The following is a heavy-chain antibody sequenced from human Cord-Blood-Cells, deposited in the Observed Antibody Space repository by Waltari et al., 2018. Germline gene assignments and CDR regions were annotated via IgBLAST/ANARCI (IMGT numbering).Heavy chain of an antibody. CDR2: IKQDGTVK. CDR3: ARNSVSYIDY. Sequence: EVKLVESGGGLVQPGGSLSLSCAASGFTFSSYWMSWVRQAPGKGRELVANIKQDGTVKYDVDSVKGRFTISRDNAKNSLYLQMNSLRAEDTAVYYCARNSVSYIDYWGQGTLVTVSS. D-gene: IGHD1-26*01. V-gene: IGHV3-7*01. J-gene: IGHJ4*02. CDR1: GFTFSSYW.